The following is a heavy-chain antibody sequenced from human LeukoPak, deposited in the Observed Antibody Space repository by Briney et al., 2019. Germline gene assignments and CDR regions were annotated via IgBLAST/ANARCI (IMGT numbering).Heavy chain of an antibody. Sequence: GGSLRLSCTASGFTFSDYYMSWIRQAPGKGLEWVSYISSSSSYTNYADSVKGRFTFSRDNAKNSLYLQMNSLRAEDTAVYYCARANLYSSGWFDYWGQGTLVTVSS. V-gene: IGHV3-11*06. CDR2: ISSSSSYT. CDR1: GFTFSDYY. J-gene: IGHJ5*01. CDR3: ARANLYSSGWFDY. D-gene: IGHD6-19*01.